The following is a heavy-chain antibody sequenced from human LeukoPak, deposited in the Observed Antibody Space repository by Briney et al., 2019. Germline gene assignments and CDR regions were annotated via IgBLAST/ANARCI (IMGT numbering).Heavy chain of an antibody. CDR1: GFTFSSYW. D-gene: IGHD1-26*01. CDR2: IHTDGSIT. CDR3: AKDLAVGAFYGFDY. V-gene: IGHV3-74*01. Sequence: GGSLRLSCAASGFTFSSYWMHWVRQAPGKGLVWVSRIHTDGSITNYADSVKGRFTISRDNSKNTLYLQMNSLRAEDTAVYYCAKDLAVGAFYGFDYWGQGTLVTVSS. J-gene: IGHJ4*02.